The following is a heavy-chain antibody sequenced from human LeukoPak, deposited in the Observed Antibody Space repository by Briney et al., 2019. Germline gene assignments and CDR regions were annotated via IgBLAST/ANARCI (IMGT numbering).Heavy chain of an antibody. D-gene: IGHD2-15*01. Sequence: GGSLRLSCAASGFTFSSYWMRWVRQAPGKGLEWVAGIKGDERDKRDVDAVKGRFTISRDNVKKSLYLEMNSLRAEDTAVYYCARDSELYCSGGTCYWGLDYWGQGTLVTVSS. CDR3: ARDSELYCSGGTCYWGLDY. CDR1: GFTFSSYW. V-gene: IGHV3-7*01. J-gene: IGHJ4*02. CDR2: IKGDERDK.